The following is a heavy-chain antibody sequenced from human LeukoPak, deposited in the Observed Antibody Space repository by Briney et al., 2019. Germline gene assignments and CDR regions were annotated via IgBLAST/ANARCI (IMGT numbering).Heavy chain of an antibody. D-gene: IGHD4-11*01. CDR3: ARAIRNFWFDP. CDR2: INHSGST. J-gene: IGHJ5*02. CDR1: GGSFSGYY. V-gene: IGHV4-34*01. Sequence: PSETLSLTCAVYGGSFSGYYWSWIRQPPGKGLEWIGEINHSGSTNYNPSLKSRVTISVDTSKIQFSLKLSSVTAADTAVYYCARAIRNFWFDPWGQGTLVTVSS.